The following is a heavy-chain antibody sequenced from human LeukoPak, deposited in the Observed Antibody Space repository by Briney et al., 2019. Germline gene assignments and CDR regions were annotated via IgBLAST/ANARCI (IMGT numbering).Heavy chain of an antibody. V-gene: IGHV3-53*01. Sequence: GGSLRLSCAASGSTVSSNYMSWVRQAPGKGLEWVSVIYSGGGTYYADSVKGRFTISRDNSKNTLYLQMNSLRAEDTAVYYCAREIVGTAGAFDIWGQGTMVTVSS. J-gene: IGHJ3*02. D-gene: IGHD2-21*01. CDR1: GSTVSSNY. CDR2: IYSGGGT. CDR3: AREIVGTAGAFDI.